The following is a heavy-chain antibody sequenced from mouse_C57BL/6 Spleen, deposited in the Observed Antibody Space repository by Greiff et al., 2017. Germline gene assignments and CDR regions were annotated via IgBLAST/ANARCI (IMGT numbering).Heavy chain of an antibody. CDR1: GYTFTSYW. D-gene: IGHD2-5*01. CDR3: ARSYSNPYYYAMDY. J-gene: IGHJ4*01. Sequence: QVQLQQPGAELVKPGASVTLSCKASGYTFTSYWMHWVKQRPGQGLEWIGMIHPNSGSTNYNEKFKSKATLTVDKSSSTAYMQLSSLTSEDSAVYYCARSYSNPYYYAMDYWGQGTSVTVSS. CDR2: IHPNSGST. V-gene: IGHV1-64*01.